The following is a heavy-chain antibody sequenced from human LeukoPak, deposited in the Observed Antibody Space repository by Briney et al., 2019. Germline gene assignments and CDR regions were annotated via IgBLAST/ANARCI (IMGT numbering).Heavy chain of an antibody. CDR1: GYTFTSYG. CDR2: ISAYNGNT. J-gene: IGHJ4*02. D-gene: IGHD6-13*01. CDR3: ARGHSSSWYDYLDY. V-gene: IGHV1-18*01. Sequence: ASVKVSCKASGYTFTSYGISWVRQAPGQGLEWMGWISAYNGNTNYAQKLQGRVTMATDTSTSTAYMELRSLRSDDTAVYYCARGHSSSWYDYLDYWGQGTLVTVSS.